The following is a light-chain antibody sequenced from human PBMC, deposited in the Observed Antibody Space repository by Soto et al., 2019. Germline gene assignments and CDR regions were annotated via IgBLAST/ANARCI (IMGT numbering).Light chain of an antibody. J-gene: IGKJ1*01. CDR2: GAS. CDR1: QSVSSSF. V-gene: IGKV3-20*01. CDR3: QHYGSLPRPWT. Sequence: VLTQSPDTLSLSPGERATLSCRASQSVSSSFLSWYQQKPGQAPRLLIYGASSRATGISERFSGSASGTDFTLTIARLEPEDFAVYYCQHYGSLPRPWTFGQGTKVDIK.